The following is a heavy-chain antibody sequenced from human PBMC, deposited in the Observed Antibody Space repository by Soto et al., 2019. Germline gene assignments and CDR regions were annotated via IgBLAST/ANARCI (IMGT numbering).Heavy chain of an antibody. CDR1: GDSIRSYY. CDR3: ARAYGGFDNGLDV. Sequence: SETLSLTCTVSGDSIRSYYWTWIRQPPGKGLELIGYIYYSGSTRYNPSLKSRVTISVDMSKNQFSLKLSPVIAADTAVYYCARAYGGFDNGLDVWGQGTAVTVSS. J-gene: IGHJ6*02. CDR2: IYYSGST. D-gene: IGHD5-12*01. V-gene: IGHV4-59*01.